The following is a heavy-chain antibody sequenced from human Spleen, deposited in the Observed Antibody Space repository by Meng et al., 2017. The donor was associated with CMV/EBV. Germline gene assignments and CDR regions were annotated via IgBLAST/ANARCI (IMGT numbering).Heavy chain of an antibody. CDR3: ARVGHSGYDFISYYYGMDV. CDR2: MNPNSGNT. J-gene: IGHJ6*02. D-gene: IGHD5-12*01. Sequence: ASVKVSCKASGYTFTSYEINWVRQATGQGLEWMGWMNPNSGNTGYAQKFQGRVTITRDTSISTAYMDLSSLRSEDTAVYYCARVGHSGYDFISYYYGMDVWGQGTTVTVSS. V-gene: IGHV1-8*03. CDR1: GYTFTSYE.